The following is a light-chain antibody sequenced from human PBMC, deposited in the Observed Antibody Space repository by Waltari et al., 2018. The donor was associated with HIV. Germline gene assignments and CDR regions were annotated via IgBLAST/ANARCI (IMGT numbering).Light chain of an antibody. CDR1: SSDVGDYNY. V-gene: IGLV2-14*01. Sequence: QSALTQPASVSGSPGQSITISCTGTSSDVGDYNYVSWYQQNPGKAPKLMFYEVSNRPSVVSNRFSGSKSGNTASLTISGLQAEDEADYYCSSYTSSSTLEGVFGGGTKLTVL. CDR3: SSYTSSSTLEGV. J-gene: IGLJ2*01. CDR2: EVS.